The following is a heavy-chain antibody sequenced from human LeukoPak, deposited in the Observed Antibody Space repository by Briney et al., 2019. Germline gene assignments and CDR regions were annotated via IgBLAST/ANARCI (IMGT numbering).Heavy chain of an antibody. CDR1: GDPLSRYY. CDR2: IYYSGST. V-gene: IGHV4-59*01. J-gene: IGHJ5*02. Sequence: SEAQSLLCTVSGDPLSRYYWRWIPQPPGKGLEGIGDIYYSGSTNYNPSLKSRVTISVDTSKNPFSLKLSSVTAADTAVYYCASAYYDFWSGYPNWFDPWGQGTLVTVSS. CDR3: ASAYYDFWSGYPNWFDP. D-gene: IGHD3-3*01.